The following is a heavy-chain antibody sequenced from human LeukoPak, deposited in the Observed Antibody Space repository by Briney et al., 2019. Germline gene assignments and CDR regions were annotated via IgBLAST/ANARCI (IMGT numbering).Heavy chain of an antibody. CDR3: ARGQVRDKGDY. Sequence: PSETLSLTCTVSGGSISSYYWSWIRQPPGKGLEWIGYIYYSGSTNYNPSLKSRVTISVDTSKNQFSLKLSSVTAADTAVYYCARGQVRDKGDYWGQGTLVTVSS. V-gene: IGHV4-59*01. CDR2: IYYSGST. CDR1: GGSISSYY. J-gene: IGHJ4*02. D-gene: IGHD2-15*01.